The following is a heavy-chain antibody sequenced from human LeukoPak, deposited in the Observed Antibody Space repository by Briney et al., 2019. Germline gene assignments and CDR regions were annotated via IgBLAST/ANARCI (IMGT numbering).Heavy chain of an antibody. D-gene: IGHD1-26*01. Sequence: SAISGSGGSTYYAASVKGRFTISRDNSKNTLYLQMNSLRAEDTAVYYCAKDVGATILFDYWGQGTLVTVSS. V-gene: IGHV3-23*01. CDR3: AKDVGATILFDY. J-gene: IGHJ4*02. CDR2: ISGSGGST.